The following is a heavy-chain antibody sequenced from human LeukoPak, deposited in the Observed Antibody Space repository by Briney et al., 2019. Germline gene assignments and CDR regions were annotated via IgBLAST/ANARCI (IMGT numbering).Heavy chain of an antibody. V-gene: IGHV3-30*02. J-gene: IGHJ4*02. Sequence: PGGSLRLSCAASGLTFSNYGIHWVRQAPGKGLEWVTFMQYDGSDKFYADSVKGRFTISRDNSKNTLYLQINSLRAEDTAVYYCARGIAAAGTALYNWGQGTLLTVSS. CDR1: GLTFSNYG. CDR2: MQYDGSDK. D-gene: IGHD6-13*01. CDR3: ARGIAAAGTALYN.